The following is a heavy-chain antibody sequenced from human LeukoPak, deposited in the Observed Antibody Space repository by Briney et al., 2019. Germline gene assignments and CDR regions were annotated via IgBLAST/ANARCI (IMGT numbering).Heavy chain of an antibody. D-gene: IGHD2-21*01. CDR3: ARGPSGLWRYNGMDV. Sequence: GGSLRLSCTASGFTFGDYAMTWVRQAPGKGLEWVRFIRSKAYGATMEYAASVEGRFTISRDDSKSIAYLLMNSLKTEDTAVYYCARGPSGLWRYNGMDVWGQGTTVTVSS. CDR2: IRSKAYGATM. V-gene: IGHV3-49*04. J-gene: IGHJ6*02. CDR1: GFTFGDYA.